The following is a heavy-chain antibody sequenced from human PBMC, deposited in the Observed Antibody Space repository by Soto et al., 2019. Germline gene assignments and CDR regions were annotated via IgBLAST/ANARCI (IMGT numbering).Heavy chain of an antibody. CDR2: ISGSGGST. J-gene: IGHJ3*02. Sequence: PGGSLRLSCAASGFTVSSNYMSWVRQAPGKGLEWVSAISGSGGSTYYADSVKGRFTISRDNSKNTLYLQMNSLRAEDTAVYYCAKVSGRTFVDAFDIWGQGTMVTVSS. D-gene: IGHD3-16*01. V-gene: IGHV3-23*01. CDR3: AKVSGRTFVDAFDI. CDR1: GFTVSSNY.